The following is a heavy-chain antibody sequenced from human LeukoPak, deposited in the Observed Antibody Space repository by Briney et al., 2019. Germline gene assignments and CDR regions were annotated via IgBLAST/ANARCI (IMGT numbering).Heavy chain of an antibody. J-gene: IGHJ5*02. CDR3: ARNKYYYGSRNYGVPNWFDP. CDR1: GGSISSYY. D-gene: IGHD3-10*01. V-gene: IGHV4-39*01. CDR2: IYYSGST. Sequence: PSETLSLTCTVSGGSISSYYWGWIRQPPGKGLEWIGSIYYSGSTYYNPSLKSRVTISVDTSKNQFSLKLSSVTAADTAVYYCARNKYYYGSRNYGVPNWFDPWGQGTLVTVSS.